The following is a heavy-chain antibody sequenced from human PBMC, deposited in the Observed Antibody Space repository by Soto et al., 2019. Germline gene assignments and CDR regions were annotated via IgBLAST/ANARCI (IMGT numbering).Heavy chain of an antibody. CDR1: GGTFSSYA. D-gene: IGHD3-22*01. CDR3: ARDVYDSRGGLNY. CDR2: IIPIFGTA. J-gene: IGHJ4*02. V-gene: IGHV1-69*01. Sequence: QVQLVQSGAEVKKPGSSVKVSCTASGGTFSSYAISWVRQAPGQGLEWMGGIIPIFGTANYAQKFQGRVTITADESTSTAYMELSSLRFEDKAVYYFARDVYDSRGGLNYWGQGALVTVSS.